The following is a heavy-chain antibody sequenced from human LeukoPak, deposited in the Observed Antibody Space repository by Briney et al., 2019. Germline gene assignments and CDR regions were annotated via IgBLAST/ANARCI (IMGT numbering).Heavy chain of an antibody. Sequence: ASVKVSCKASGYTFTNYYMHWVRQAPGQGLEWMGWINPNSGGTNYAQKFQGRVTMTRDTSISTAYMELSRLRSDDTAVYYCAREDLYYYDSSGSEYFQHWGQGTLVTVSS. V-gene: IGHV1-2*02. CDR2: INPNSGGT. D-gene: IGHD3-22*01. CDR3: AREDLYYYDSSGSEYFQH. J-gene: IGHJ1*01. CDR1: GYTFTNYY.